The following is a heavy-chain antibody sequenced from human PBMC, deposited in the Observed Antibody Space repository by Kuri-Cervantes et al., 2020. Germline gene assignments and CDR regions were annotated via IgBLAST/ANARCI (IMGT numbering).Heavy chain of an antibody. CDR1: GFTFSTYW. J-gene: IGHJ4*02. V-gene: IGHV3-7*04. Sequence: GESLKISCSASGFTFSTYWMDWVRQAPGKGLQWVASIKEDGSVKDYVDSVKGRFTISRDNAKNSLYLQMNSLRDEDPAVYYCARGIDYWGQGTLVTVSS. CDR2: IKEDGSVK. CDR3: ARGIDY.